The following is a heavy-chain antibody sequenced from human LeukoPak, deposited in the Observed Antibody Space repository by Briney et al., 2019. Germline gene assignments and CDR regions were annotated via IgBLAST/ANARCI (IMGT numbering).Heavy chain of an antibody. CDR2: IYSGGST. V-gene: IGHV3-53*05. J-gene: IGHJ4*02. CDR3: ARGPNVLLWFGDLFDLDY. Sequence: PGGSLRLSCAASGFTFSNYWMSWVRQAPGKGLEGVSLIYSGGSTYYADSVKGRFTISRDNSKNTLYLQMNSLRAEDTAVYYCARGPNVLLWFGDLFDLDYWGQGTLVTVSS. D-gene: IGHD3-10*01. CDR1: GFTFSNYW.